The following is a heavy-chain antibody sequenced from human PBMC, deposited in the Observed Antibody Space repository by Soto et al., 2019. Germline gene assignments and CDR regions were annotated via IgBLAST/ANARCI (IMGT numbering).Heavy chain of an antibody. Sequence: EVQLVESGGGLVKPGGSLRLSCAASGFALSNAWMSWVRQAPGKGLEWVGRIKPKPDGGTTDYAAPVKGRFTSSKDESKNKLYLQMNSLKTEDTAGYYCTTVWGNGAALNYWGQGTLVTVSS. CDR2: IKPKPDGGTT. V-gene: IGHV3-15*01. CDR1: GFALSNAW. D-gene: IGHD3-16*01. J-gene: IGHJ4*02. CDR3: TTVWGNGAALNY.